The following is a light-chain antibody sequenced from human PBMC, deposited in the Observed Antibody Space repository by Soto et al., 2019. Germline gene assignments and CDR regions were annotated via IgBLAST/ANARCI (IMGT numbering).Light chain of an antibody. CDR2: EVS. Sequence: QSVLTQPASVSGSPGQSITISCTGTSSDVGGYDYVSWYQQHPGKAPKLMIYEVSNRPSGVSDRFSGAKSGNTASLTISGLQAEDEADYYCSSYTGTSTLVFGSGTKVNVL. CDR1: SSDVGGYDY. J-gene: IGLJ1*01. V-gene: IGLV2-14*01. CDR3: SSYTGTSTLV.